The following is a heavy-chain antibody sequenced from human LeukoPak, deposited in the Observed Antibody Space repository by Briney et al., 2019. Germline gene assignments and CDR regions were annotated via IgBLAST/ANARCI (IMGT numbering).Heavy chain of an antibody. V-gene: IGHV5-51*01. CDR3: ARQGSSWYLGFDP. J-gene: IGHJ5*02. Sequence: PGESLKISCKGSGYSFTSYWIVWVRQIPGKGLEWMGSIFPGDSNTTYSPSFQGQVTISADKSISTAYLQWSSLKASDTAMYYCARQGSSWYLGFDPWGQGTLVTVSS. D-gene: IGHD6-13*01. CDR2: IFPGDSNT. CDR1: GYSFTSYW.